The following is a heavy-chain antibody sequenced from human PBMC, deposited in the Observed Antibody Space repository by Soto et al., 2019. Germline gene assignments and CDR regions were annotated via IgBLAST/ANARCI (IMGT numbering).Heavy chain of an antibody. J-gene: IGHJ4*02. CDR2: IFHRGST. V-gene: IGHV4-4*02. D-gene: IGHD4-17*01. Sequence: SETLSLTCAVSGGSISSSNWWSWVRQPPGKVLEWIGEIFHRGSTTYNPSLKSRVTISVDKSKNQFSLKLNSVTAADTALYYCARTNGDSLFFDYWSQGTLVTVSS. CDR3: ARTNGDSLFFDY. CDR1: GGSISSSNW.